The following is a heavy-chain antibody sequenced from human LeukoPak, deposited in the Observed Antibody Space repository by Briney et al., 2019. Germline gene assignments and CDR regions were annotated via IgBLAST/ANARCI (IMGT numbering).Heavy chain of an antibody. J-gene: IGHJ3*02. V-gene: IGHV3-23*01. CDR3: AKPRGEEWLVGLYDAFDI. D-gene: IGHD6-19*01. Sequence: GGSLRLSCAASGFTFSSYAMSWVRQAPGKGLEWVSVISGSDGSTYYADSMKGRFTISRDNSKNTLYLQMNSLRAEDTAVFYCAKPRGEEWLVGLYDAFDIWGQGTMVTVSS. CDR2: ISGSDGST. CDR1: GFTFSSYA.